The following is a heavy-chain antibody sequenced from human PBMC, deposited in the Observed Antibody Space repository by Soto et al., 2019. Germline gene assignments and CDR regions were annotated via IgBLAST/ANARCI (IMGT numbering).Heavy chain of an antibody. D-gene: IGHD2-21*02. CDR3: AREIVTAGGNNYFDP. Sequence: PSETLSLTCGVSGGTVAGSHWWSWVRQSPGGGLEWIGNVYHTGDTNFNPSLQSRVTISVDKSNNQFSLRLNSLTAADTAVYFCAREIVTAGGNNYFDPWGPGTLVTVPS. CDR2: VYHTGDT. J-gene: IGHJ5*02. V-gene: IGHV4-4*02. CDR1: GGTVAGSHW.